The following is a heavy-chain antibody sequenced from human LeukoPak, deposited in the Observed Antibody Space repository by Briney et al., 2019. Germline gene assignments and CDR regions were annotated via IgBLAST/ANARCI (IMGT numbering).Heavy chain of an antibody. V-gene: IGHV4-4*07. J-gene: IGHJ4*02. CDR2: IYTSGST. Sequence: SETLSPTCTVSGGSISSYYWSWIRQPAGKGLEWIGRIYTSGSTNYNPSLKSRVTMSVDTSKNQFSLKLSSVTATDTAVYYCARDDSSGSQGYWGQGTLVTVSS. CDR1: GGSISSYY. D-gene: IGHD6-19*01. CDR3: ARDDSSGSQGY.